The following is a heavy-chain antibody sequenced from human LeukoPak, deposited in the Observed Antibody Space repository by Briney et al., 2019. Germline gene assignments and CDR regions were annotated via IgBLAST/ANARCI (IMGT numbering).Heavy chain of an antibody. D-gene: IGHD3/OR15-3a*01. J-gene: IGHJ6*03. Sequence: PGGSLRLSCAASGFTFSDYEMNWVRQAPGKGLKWVSHISSSGSKKHYADSVKGRFTISRDDAKNSLFLQMQSLRDEDTAVYYCARGPDYWNEHSAMDVWGKGTTVAVSS. V-gene: IGHV3-48*03. CDR1: GFTFSDYE. CDR3: ARGPDYWNEHSAMDV. CDR2: ISSSGSKK.